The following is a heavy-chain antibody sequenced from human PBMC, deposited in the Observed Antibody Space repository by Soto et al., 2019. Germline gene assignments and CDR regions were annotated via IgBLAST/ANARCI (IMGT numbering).Heavy chain of an antibody. CDR1: GRSFSGYY. J-gene: IGHJ6*02. D-gene: IGHD6-13*01. V-gene: IGHV4-34*01. CDR2: INHSGST. Sequence: PWKTLSLTCAVYGRSFSGYYWSWIRRPPGKGLEWIGEINHSGSTNYNPSLKSRVTISVDTSKNQFSLKLSSVTAADTAVYYCARGRVAAAAGTNYYYGMDVWGQGTTVTVSS. CDR3: ARGRVAAAAGTNYYYGMDV.